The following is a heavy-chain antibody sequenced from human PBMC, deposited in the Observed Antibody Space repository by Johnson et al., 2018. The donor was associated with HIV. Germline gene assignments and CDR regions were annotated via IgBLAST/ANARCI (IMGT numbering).Heavy chain of an antibody. CDR1: GFKFDDYG. J-gene: IGHJ3*02. CDR2: INWTGGST. V-gene: IGHV3-20*04. D-gene: IGHD6-13*01. CDR3: ARVRAAAVSDAFDI. Sequence: VQLVESVGGVVRPGGSLRLSCAASGFKFDDYGMTWVRQAPGKGLEWVSGINWTGGSTGYADSVKCRFTISRDNAKNSLYLQMNSLRADDTALYYCARVRAAAVSDAFDIWGQGTMVTVSS.